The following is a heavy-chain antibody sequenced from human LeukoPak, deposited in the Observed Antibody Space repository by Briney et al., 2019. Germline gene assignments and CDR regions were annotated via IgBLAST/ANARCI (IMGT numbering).Heavy chain of an antibody. CDR1: GYTFTGYY. V-gene: IGHV1-2*02. CDR2: ISPHSGGT. CDR3: ARDRIRGYSYATPGL. D-gene: IGHD5-18*01. J-gene: IGHJ4*02. Sequence: ASVKVSCKASGYTFTGYYIHWVRQAPGQGLEWMGWISPHSGGTNYAQKFQGRVTMTRDTSISTAYMELSRLRSDDTAVYYCARDRIRGYSYATPGLWGQGTLVTVST.